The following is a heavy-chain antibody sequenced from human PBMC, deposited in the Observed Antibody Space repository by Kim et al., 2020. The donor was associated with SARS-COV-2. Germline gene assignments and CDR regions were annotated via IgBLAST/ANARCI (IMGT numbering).Heavy chain of an antibody. Sequence: ASVKVSCKASGYTFTSYYMHWVRQAPGQGLEWMGIINPSGGSTSYAQKFQGRVTMTRDTSTSTVYMELSSLRSEDTAVYYCAREFAEYYDILTGYSTPAPPMDVWGQGTTVTVSS. D-gene: IGHD3-9*01. CDR2: INPSGGST. V-gene: IGHV1-46*01. CDR3: AREFAEYYDILTGYSTPAPPMDV. J-gene: IGHJ6*02. CDR1: GYTFTSYY.